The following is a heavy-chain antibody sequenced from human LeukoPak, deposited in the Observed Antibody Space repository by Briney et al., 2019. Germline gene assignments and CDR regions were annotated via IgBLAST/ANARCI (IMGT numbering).Heavy chain of an antibody. D-gene: IGHD2-2*01. CDR3: ARDTKYAFDN. CDR2: IGISSGNT. V-gene: IGHV3-48*01. CDR1: GFTFSSNS. J-gene: IGHJ4*02. Sequence: GGSLRLSCAASGFTFSSNSMNWDRQAPGKGLEWISYIGISSGNTKYADSVKGRFTISGDKAKNSVYLQMNSLRVEDTAVYYCARDTKYAFDNWGQGTLVTVSS.